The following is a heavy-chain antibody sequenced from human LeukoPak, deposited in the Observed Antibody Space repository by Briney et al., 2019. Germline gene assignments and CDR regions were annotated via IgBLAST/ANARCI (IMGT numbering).Heavy chain of an antibody. CDR2: INADGSST. CDR3: ARESSWAPDY. D-gene: IGHD1-26*01. V-gene: IGHV3-74*01. CDR1: GFTLSSYW. Sequence: GGSLRLSCAASGFTLSSYWMHWVRQAPGKGLVWVSRINADGSSTSYADAEKGRFTISRDNAKNTLYLQMNSLRAEDTAVYYCARESSWAPDYWGQGTLVTVSS. J-gene: IGHJ4*02.